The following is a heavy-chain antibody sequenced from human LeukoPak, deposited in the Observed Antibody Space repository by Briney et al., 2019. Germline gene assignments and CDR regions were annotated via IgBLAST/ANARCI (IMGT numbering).Heavy chain of an antibody. J-gene: IGHJ6*02. CDR1: GYNFTSYW. V-gene: IGHV5-51*01. CDR2: IYPGDSDT. D-gene: IGHD3-16*01. Sequence: GGSLQISGEGSGYNFTSYWIDGGRPLPGKGVEWMGIIYPGDSDTRYSPSFQGQVTISADKSISTAYLQWSSLKASDTAMYYCARRGAGGYYYGMDVWGQGTTVTVSS. CDR3: ARRGAGGYYYGMDV.